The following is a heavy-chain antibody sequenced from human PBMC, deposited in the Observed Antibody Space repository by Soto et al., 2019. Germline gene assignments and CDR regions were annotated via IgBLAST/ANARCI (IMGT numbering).Heavy chain of an antibody. CDR1: GYSFTSYW. D-gene: IGHD3-10*01. CDR2: IYPGDSDT. Sequence: XESLKISCKGSGYSFTSYWIGWVRQMPGKGLEWMGIIYPGDSDTRYSPSFQGQVTISADKSISTAYLQWSSLKASDTAMYYCARAGSYYYGSSYGMDVWGQGTTVTVS. CDR3: ARAGSYYYGSSYGMDV. V-gene: IGHV5-51*01. J-gene: IGHJ6*02.